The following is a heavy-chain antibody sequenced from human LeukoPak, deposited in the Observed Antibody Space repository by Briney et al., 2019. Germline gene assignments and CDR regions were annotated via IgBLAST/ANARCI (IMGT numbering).Heavy chain of an antibody. J-gene: IGHJ6*02. CDR1: GFTFSSYG. Sequence: GRSLRFSCAASGFTFSSYGMHWVRQAPGKGLEWVAVISYDGSNKYYAGSVKGRFTISRDNSKNTLYLQMNSLRAEDTAVYYCAKDSSSWARYYYYNGMDVWGQGTTVTVSS. CDR3: AKDSSSWARYYYYNGMDV. CDR2: ISYDGSNK. D-gene: IGHD6-13*01. V-gene: IGHV3-30*18.